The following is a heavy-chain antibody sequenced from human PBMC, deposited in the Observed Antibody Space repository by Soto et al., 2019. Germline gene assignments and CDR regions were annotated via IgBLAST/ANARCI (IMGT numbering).Heavy chain of an antibody. CDR3: ASHGDYVDYYYGMDV. V-gene: IGHV4-39*01. J-gene: IGHJ6*02. CDR1: GGSISSSSYY. D-gene: IGHD4-17*01. CDR2: IYYSGST. Sequence: QLQLQESGPGLVKPSETLSLTCTVSGGSISSSSYYWGWIRQPPGKGLEWIGSIYYSGSTYYNPARQSRVTIXXDXSXXQFPLKLSSVTAADTAVYYCASHGDYVDYYYGMDVWGQGTTVTVSS.